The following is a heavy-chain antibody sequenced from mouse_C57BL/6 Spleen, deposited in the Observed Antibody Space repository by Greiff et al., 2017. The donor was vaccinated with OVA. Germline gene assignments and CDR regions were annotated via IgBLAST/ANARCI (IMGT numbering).Heavy chain of an antibody. Sequence: VQLQQSGAELVKPGASVKISCKASGYAFSSYWMNWVKQRPGKGLEWIGQIYPGDGDTNYNGKFKGKATLTADKSSSTAYMQLSSLTSEDSAVYFCARRGSNYERDYYAMDYWGQGTSVTVSS. CDR3: ARRGSNYERDYYAMDY. CDR2: IYPGDGDT. V-gene: IGHV1-80*01. CDR1: GYAFSSYW. J-gene: IGHJ4*01. D-gene: IGHD2-5*01.